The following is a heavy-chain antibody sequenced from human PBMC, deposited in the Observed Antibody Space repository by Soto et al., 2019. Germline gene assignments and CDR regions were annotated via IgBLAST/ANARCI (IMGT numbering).Heavy chain of an antibody. D-gene: IGHD3-3*01. CDR2: ISYDGSNK. J-gene: IGHJ4*02. Sequence: GGSLRLSCAAPGFPFRSYFMQWVPPAPGKGLEWVAVISYDGSNKYYADSVKGRFTISRDNSKNTLYLQINSLRAEDTAVYYCANGRGRITIFGVVPPPGYWGQGTLVTVSS. CDR1: GFPFRSYF. V-gene: IGHV3-30*18. CDR3: ANGRGRITIFGVVPPPGY.